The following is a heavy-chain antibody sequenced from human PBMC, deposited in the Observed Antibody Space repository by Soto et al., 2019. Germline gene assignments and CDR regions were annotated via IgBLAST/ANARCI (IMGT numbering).Heavy chain of an antibody. Sequence: ASVKVSCKASGYTFTSYDINWVRQATGQGLEWMGWMNPNSGNTGYAQKFQGRVTMTRNPSISTAYMELSSLRSEDTAVYYCARGRVIYYYYYGMDVWGQGTTVTVSS. J-gene: IGHJ6*02. CDR2: MNPNSGNT. V-gene: IGHV1-8*01. CDR3: ARGRVIYYYYYGMDV. D-gene: IGHD4-4*01. CDR1: GYTFTSYD.